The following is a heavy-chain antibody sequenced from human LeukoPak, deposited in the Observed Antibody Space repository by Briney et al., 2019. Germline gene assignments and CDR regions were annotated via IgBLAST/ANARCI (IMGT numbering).Heavy chain of an antibody. CDR3: AKDMGWFGELYYFDY. J-gene: IGHJ4*02. V-gene: IGHV1-2*02. CDR2: INPQSGGT. D-gene: IGHD3-10*01. CDR1: GYTFTGYY. Sequence: ASVKVSCKPSGYTFTGYYIQWVRQAPGQGLEWMGWINPQSGGTNYAQKFQGRVTMTTDTSTSTAYMELRSLRAEDTALYYCAKDMGWFGELYYFDYWGQGTLVTVSS.